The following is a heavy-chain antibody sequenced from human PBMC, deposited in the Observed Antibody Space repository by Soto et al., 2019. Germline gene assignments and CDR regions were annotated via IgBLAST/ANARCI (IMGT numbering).Heavy chain of an antibody. V-gene: IGHV1-69*14. CDR3: ARDLLGLGYTYWDV. Sequence: QVQLVQSGAEVKKPGSSVKVSCKASGGTFSNYALISWVRQAPGQGLEWMGGIIPIDATVNDAQKFQGRITITADKSTTTSYMDLGSLRSDDTAVYYCARDLLGLGYTYWDVWGQGTTVTVSS. J-gene: IGHJ6*01. CDR1: GGTFSNYA. CDR2: IIPIDATV. D-gene: IGHD5-12*01.